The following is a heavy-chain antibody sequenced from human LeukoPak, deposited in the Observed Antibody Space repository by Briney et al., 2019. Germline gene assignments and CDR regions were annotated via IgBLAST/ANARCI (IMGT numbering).Heavy chain of an antibody. Sequence: GGSLRLSCAASGFSFSGSAIHSVRQASGKGLEWVGHIRRKGNDYATAYTASVKGRFTISRDDSKNTAFLQMDSLKTEDTAVYFCARLGGSPPYFDYWGQGTLVTVSS. J-gene: IGHJ4*02. V-gene: IGHV3-73*01. D-gene: IGHD3-16*01. CDR2: IRRKGNDYAT. CDR1: GFSFSGSA. CDR3: ARLGGSPPYFDY.